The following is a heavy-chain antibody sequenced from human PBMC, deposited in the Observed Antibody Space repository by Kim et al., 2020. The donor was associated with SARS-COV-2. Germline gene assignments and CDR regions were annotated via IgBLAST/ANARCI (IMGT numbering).Heavy chain of an antibody. J-gene: IGHJ4*02. CDR3: AREGRVRGANIDVLMYFDY. V-gene: IGHV3-48*02. CDR2: ISSSSSTI. Sequence: GGSLRLSCAASGFTFSSYSMNWVRQAPGKGLEWVSYISSSSSTIYYADSVKGRFTISRDNAKNSLYLQMNSLRDEDTAVYYCAREGRVRGANIDVLMYFDYWGQGTLVTVSS. D-gene: IGHD3-10*01. CDR1: GFTFSSYS.